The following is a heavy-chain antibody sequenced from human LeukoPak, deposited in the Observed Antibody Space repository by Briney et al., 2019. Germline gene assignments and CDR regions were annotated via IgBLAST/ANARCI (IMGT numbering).Heavy chain of an antibody. J-gene: IGHJ4*02. CDR3: ARAVLSGYVDY. D-gene: IGHD2-15*01. V-gene: IGHV4-59*01. CDR1: GGSISTYY. CDR2: IYYSGST. Sequence: PSETLSLTCTVSGGSISTYYWSWIRQPPGKGLEWIGYIYYSGSTNYNPSLKSRVTISVDTSKNQFSLKLSSVTAADTVVYYCARAVLSGYVDYWGQGTLVTVSS.